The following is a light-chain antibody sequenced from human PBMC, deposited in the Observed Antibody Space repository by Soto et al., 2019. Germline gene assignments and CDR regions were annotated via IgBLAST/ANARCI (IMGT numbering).Light chain of an antibody. J-gene: IGLJ1*01. Sequence: ELTQPPSVSVAPGQTASITCGGNNIGSKSVHWYQQKTGQAPVLVVYDDTDRPSGIPERFSGSNSGNTAALTISRVEAGDEADYSCQVWDSSGDHFVFGSGTKVTVL. V-gene: IGLV3-21*02. CDR3: QVWDSSGDHFV. CDR1: NIGSKS. CDR2: DDT.